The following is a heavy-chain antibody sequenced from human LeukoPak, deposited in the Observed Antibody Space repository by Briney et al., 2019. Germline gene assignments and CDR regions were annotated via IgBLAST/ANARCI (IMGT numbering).Heavy chain of an antibody. CDR2: IHPSTGNP. V-gene: IGHV7-4-1*02. J-gene: IGHJ4*02. Sequence: ASVKVSCKASGYTFSNYAMNWVRQAPGQGLEWMGWIHPSTGNPTYAQGFTGRFVFSLDTSVSTTYLQISSLQTEETAVYYCARAYQRFGQLSLPDYGGQGTLVTASS. CDR1: GYTFSNYA. D-gene: IGHD3-16*02. CDR3: ARAYQRFGQLSLPDY.